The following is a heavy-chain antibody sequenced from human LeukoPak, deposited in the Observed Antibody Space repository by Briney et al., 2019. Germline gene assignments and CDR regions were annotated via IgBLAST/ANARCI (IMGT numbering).Heavy chain of an antibody. Sequence: PSETLSLTCTVSGGSISSYYWSWIRQPPGKGLEWIGEINHSGSTNYNPSLKSRVTISVDTSKNQFSLKLSSVTAADTAVYYCASLLGYCSSTSCSNTPFIDYWGQGTLVTVSS. J-gene: IGHJ4*02. V-gene: IGHV4-34*01. CDR1: GGSISSYY. CDR3: ASLLGYCSSTSCSNTPFIDY. CDR2: INHSGST. D-gene: IGHD2-2*01.